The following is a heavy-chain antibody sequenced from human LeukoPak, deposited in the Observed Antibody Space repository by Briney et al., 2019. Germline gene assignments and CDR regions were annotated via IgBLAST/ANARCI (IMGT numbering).Heavy chain of an antibody. CDR1: EFTFSSYA. CDR3: AKDRFCSDAGCSDAFDM. D-gene: IGHD2-15*01. CDR2: ISGSGSST. V-gene: IGHV3-23*01. J-gene: IGHJ3*02. Sequence: GGSLRLSCAASEFTFSSYAMSWVRQAPGKGLEWVSGISGSGSSTYYADSVKGRFTISRDNSKNTLYLQMNSLRAEDTAVYFCAKDRFCSDAGCSDAFDMWGQGTMVTVSS.